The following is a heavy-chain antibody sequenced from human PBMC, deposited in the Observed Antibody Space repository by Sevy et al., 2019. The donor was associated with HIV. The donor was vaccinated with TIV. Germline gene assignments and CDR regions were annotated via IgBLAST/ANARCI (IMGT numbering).Heavy chain of an antibody. CDR1: GYTLTQLS. CDR2: FDPEDGET. Sequence: ASVKVSCKVSGYTLTQLSMNWVRQAPGKGLEWMGSFDPEDGETIYAQKFQGRVTMTEDRSTDTACMDLSSLRSEDTAVYYCATTKDYYESSGYPFDYWGQGTLVTVSS. J-gene: IGHJ4*02. D-gene: IGHD3-22*01. V-gene: IGHV1-24*01. CDR3: ATTKDYYESSGYPFDY.